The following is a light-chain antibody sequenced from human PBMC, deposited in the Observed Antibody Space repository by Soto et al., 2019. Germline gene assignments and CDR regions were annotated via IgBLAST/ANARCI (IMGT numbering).Light chain of an antibody. V-gene: IGLV2-14*01. J-gene: IGLJ2*01. Sequence: QSVLTQPASVSGSPGQSITISCTGTSSDVGGHNYVSWYQQHPGKAPKLMIYDVSNRPSGVSNRFSGSKSGNTASLTISGLQAEDEADYYCSSYTSSSIVVFGGGTKLTVL. CDR3: SSYTSSSIVV. CDR2: DVS. CDR1: SSDVGGHNY.